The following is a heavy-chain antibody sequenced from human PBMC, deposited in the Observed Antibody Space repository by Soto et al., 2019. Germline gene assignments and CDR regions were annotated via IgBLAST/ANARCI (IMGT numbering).Heavy chain of an antibody. J-gene: IGHJ6*03. Sequence: LRLSCAASGFTFSSYWMSWVRQAPGKGLEWVANINQDGSEKNYVDSVKGRFTISRDNAKNSLYLQMNSLRAEDTAVYYCARDPHVLRYFDWSNVPAPYYYMDVWGKGTTVTVSS. V-gene: IGHV3-7*01. CDR3: ARDPHVLRYFDWSNVPAPYYYMDV. D-gene: IGHD3-9*01. CDR2: INQDGSEK. CDR1: GFTFSSYW.